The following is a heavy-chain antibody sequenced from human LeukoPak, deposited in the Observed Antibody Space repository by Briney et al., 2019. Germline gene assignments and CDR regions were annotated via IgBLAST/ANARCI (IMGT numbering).Heavy chain of an antibody. CDR2: ISLSGSTV. J-gene: IGHJ6*02. CDR3: ARDFAHTAVVIYYYGLDV. V-gene: IGHV3-11*01. CDR1: GFTFSDYY. Sequence: GGSLRLSCAASGFTFSDYYMSWVRQAPGKGLEWVSYISLSGSTVYYADSVKGRFTISRDNAKNSLYLQMNSLRAEDTAVYYCARDFAHTAVVIYYYGLDVWGQGTTVTVSS. D-gene: IGHD5-18*01.